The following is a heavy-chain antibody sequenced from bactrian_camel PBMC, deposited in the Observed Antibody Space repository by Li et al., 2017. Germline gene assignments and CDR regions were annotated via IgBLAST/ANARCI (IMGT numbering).Heavy chain of an antibody. V-gene: IGHV3S26*01. J-gene: IGHJ4*01. CDR3: AADFVNLQLARHYNN. CDR2: IDNDGKT. CDR1: GYIRSRYC. D-gene: IGHD6*01. Sequence: HVQLVESGGDLVRPGGSLRLSCAASGYIRSRYCMGWFRQAPGKARLGVAAIDNDGKTAYADSVKGRFTISKDNAKNTLYLQMNNLQPEDTAMYYCAADFVNLQLARHYNNWGQGTQVTVSS.